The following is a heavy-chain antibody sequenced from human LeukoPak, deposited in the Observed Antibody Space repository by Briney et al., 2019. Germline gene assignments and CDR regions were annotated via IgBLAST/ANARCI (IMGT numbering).Heavy chain of an antibody. J-gene: IGHJ3*02. Sequence: PSETLSLTCTVSGGSISSYYWSWIRQPPGKGLEWIGYIYYSGSTNYNPSLKSRVTISVDTSKNQFSLKLSSVTAADTAVYYCARPSYYYDSSGWPHAFDIWGQGTMVTVSS. V-gene: IGHV4-59*08. CDR1: GGSISSYY. CDR2: IYYSGST. CDR3: ARPSYYYDSSGWPHAFDI. D-gene: IGHD3-22*01.